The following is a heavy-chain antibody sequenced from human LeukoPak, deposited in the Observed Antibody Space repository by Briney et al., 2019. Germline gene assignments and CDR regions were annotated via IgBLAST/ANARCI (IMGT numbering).Heavy chain of an antibody. J-gene: IGHJ4*02. CDR1: GFSFREHW. CDR3: TRGDRGYAESLY. CDR2: IKEDGDED. Sequence: GGSLRLSCTVSGFSFREHWMSWVRQAPGKGLEWVGNIKEDGDEDYYVDSVEGRFVIFRDNAKNSLYLQMHSLRAEDTAVYYCTRGDRGYAESLYWGRGTLVTISS. D-gene: IGHD5-12*01. V-gene: IGHV3-7*02.